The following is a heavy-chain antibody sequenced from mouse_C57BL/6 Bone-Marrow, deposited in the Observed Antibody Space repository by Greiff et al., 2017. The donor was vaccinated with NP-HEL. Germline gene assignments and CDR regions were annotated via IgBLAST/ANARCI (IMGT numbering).Heavy chain of an antibody. CDR3: ARLGYVTTVVAKDYFDY. V-gene: IGHV1-64*01. CDR1: GYTFTSYW. D-gene: IGHD1-1*01. J-gene: IGHJ2*01. CDR2: IHPNSGST. Sequence: SGAELVKPGASVKLSCKASGYTFTSYWMHWVKQRPGQGLEWIGMIHPNSGSTNYNEKFKSKATLTVDKSSSTAYMQLSSLTSEDSAVYYCARLGYVTTVVAKDYFDYWGQGTTLTVSS.